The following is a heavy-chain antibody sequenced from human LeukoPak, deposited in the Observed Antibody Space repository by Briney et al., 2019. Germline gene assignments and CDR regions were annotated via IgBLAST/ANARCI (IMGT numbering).Heavy chain of an antibody. D-gene: IGHD2-2*02. CDR3: ASFSCSSTSCYSPYYYYGMDV. CDR2: INPSGGST. Sequence: ASVKVSCKASGYTFTSYYMHWVRQAPGQGLEWMGIINPSGGSTSYAQKFQGRVTMTTDTSTSTAYMELRSLRSDDTAVYYCASFSCSSTSCYSPYYYYGMDVWGQGTTVTVSS. V-gene: IGHV1-46*01. J-gene: IGHJ6*02. CDR1: GYTFTSYY.